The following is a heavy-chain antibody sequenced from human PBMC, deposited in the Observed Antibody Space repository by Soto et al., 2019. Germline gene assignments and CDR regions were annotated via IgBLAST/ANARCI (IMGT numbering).Heavy chain of an antibody. V-gene: IGHV3-74*01. CDR3: VRVPTGDYAFSLDDY. CDR1: GFTFSSYW. CDR2: INSDGSST. J-gene: IGHJ4*02. Sequence: EVQLVESGGGLVQPGGSLRLSCAASGFTFSSYWMHWVRQAAGKGLVWVSRINSDGSSTTYADSVKGRFTISRDNAKNTLYLQMNSLRAEDTAVYYCVRVPTGDYAFSLDDYWGQGTLVTVSS. D-gene: IGHD4-17*01.